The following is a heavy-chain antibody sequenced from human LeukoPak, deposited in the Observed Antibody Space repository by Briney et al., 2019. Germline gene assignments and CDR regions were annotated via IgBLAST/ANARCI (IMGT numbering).Heavy chain of an antibody. V-gene: IGHV3-33*01. Sequence: GGSLRLSCAASGFTFSSYGMHWVRQAPGKGLEWVAVIWYDGSNKYYADSVKGRFTISRDNSKNTLYLQMNSLRAEDTAVYYCARVQYYDIMTVEYWGQGTLVTVSS. CDR1: GFTFSSYG. CDR2: IWYDGSNK. J-gene: IGHJ4*02. CDR3: ARVQYYDIMTVEY. D-gene: IGHD3-9*01.